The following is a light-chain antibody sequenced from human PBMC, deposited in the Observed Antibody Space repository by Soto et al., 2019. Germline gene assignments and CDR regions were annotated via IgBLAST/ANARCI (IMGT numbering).Light chain of an antibody. CDR1: QSISSL. CDR3: QQYNSYSGT. Sequence: DIQMPQSPSTLSASVGDRVTITSRASQSISSLLAWYQQKPGKAPKLRIYDASSLESGVPTRFSGSGAGTEFTLTISSLQPDDFATYYCQQYNSYSGTFGQGTKVDIK. V-gene: IGKV1-5*01. J-gene: IGKJ1*01. CDR2: DAS.